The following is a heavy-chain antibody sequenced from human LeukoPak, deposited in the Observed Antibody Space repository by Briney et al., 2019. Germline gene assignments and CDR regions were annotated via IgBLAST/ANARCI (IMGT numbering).Heavy chain of an antibody. J-gene: IGHJ4*02. CDR1: GFSFSTRGVG. D-gene: IGHD1-1*01. Sequence: SGPTLLKPTPTLTLTCTFSGFSFSTRGVGVGWIRQAPGKDLEWLALISWHDQKRYRLSLKSRLTITKDISKHQVLLTMTNMDPVDTATYYSLYLSPSTGVFEYCGQGTLVTVSS. CDR2: ISWHDQK. CDR3: LYLSPSTGVFEY. V-gene: IGHV2-5*01.